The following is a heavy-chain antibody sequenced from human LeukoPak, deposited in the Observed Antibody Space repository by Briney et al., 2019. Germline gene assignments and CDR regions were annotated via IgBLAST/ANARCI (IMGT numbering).Heavy chain of an antibody. CDR2: ISGNGGST. Sequence: GGSLRLSCAASGFTFSSYAMTWVRQDPGKGLEWVSGISGNGGSTYYADSVKGRFTISRDNSKNTLYLLMNSLRAEDTAAYYCAKDRGRYFDWLYDFWGQGTLVTVSS. V-gene: IGHV3-23*01. CDR1: GFTFSSYA. D-gene: IGHD3-9*01. J-gene: IGHJ4*02. CDR3: AKDRGRYFDWLYDF.